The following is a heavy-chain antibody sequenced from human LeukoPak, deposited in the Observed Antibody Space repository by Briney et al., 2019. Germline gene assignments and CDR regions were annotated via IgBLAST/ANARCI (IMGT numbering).Heavy chain of an antibody. CDR3: AREGPGGSGTYYSAFDI. J-gene: IGHJ3*02. D-gene: IGHD3-10*01. CDR1: GGSFSGYY. V-gene: IGHV4-34*01. CDR2: IYYSGST. Sequence: SETLSLTCAVYGGSFSGYYWSWIRQSPGKGLEWIGSIYYSGSTYYNLSLKNRVTISVDTSKNQISLKLTSVTAADTAVYYCAREGPGGSGTYYSAFDIWGQGTMVTVSS.